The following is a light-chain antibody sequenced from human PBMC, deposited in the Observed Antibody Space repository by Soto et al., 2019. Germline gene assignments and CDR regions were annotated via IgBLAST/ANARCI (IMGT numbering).Light chain of an antibody. CDR3: QQYNSYVT. CDR2: KAS. J-gene: IGKJ4*01. CDR1: QSISSW. V-gene: IGKV1-5*03. Sequence: DIQVTQSPSYLSASVGDRVTITCRASQSISSWLAWYQQKPWKAPKLLIYKASGLESGVPSWFSDSGSGTEFTLTISSLQPDDFATYYCQQYNSYVTFGGGTKVEIK.